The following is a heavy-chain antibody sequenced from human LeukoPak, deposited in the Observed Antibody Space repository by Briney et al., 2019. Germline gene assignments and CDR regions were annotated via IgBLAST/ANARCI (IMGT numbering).Heavy chain of an antibody. Sequence: ASVKVSCKASGYTFTNYGISWVRQAPGLGLEWMGWTSYNGNTNYEQKVQDRGTMTTDTSTTTAYMELRSLESDDTAVYYCARHSGSGWQALGYWGQGTLVTVSS. CDR3: ARHSGSGWQALGY. D-gene: IGHD6-19*01. V-gene: IGHV1-18*04. J-gene: IGHJ4*02. CDR2: TSYNGNT. CDR1: GYTFTNYG.